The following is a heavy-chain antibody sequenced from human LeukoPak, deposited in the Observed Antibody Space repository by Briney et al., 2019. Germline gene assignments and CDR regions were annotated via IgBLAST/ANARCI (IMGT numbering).Heavy chain of an antibody. CDR1: GHTSTTYD. Sequence: GASVKVSCKASGHTSTTYDIHWVRQAPGQRLGWMGWINAGNGNTKYSQKFQGSVTITRDTSASTAYMELSSLRSEDTAVYYCASGSSGPNFQWTFDYWGQGTLVTVSS. CDR3: ASGSSGPNFQWTFDY. D-gene: IGHD6-19*01. CDR2: INAGNGNT. V-gene: IGHV1-3*01. J-gene: IGHJ4*02.